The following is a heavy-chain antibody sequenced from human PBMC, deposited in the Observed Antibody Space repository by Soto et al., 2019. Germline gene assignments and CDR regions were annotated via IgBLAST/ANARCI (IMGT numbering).Heavy chain of an antibody. J-gene: IGHJ4*02. V-gene: IGHV3-23*01. D-gene: IGHD6-19*01. CDR3: AKDLRDRAVARKLFDY. CDR2: ISGSGGST. CDR1: GFTFSSYA. Sequence: PGGSLRLSCAASGFTFSSYAMSWVRQAPGKGLEWVSAISGSGGSTYYADSVKGRFTISRDNSKNTLYLQMNSLRAEDTAVYYCAKDLRDRAVARKLFDYWGQGTLVTVSS.